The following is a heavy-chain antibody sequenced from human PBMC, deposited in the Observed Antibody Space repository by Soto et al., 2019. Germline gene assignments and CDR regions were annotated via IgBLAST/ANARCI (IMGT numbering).Heavy chain of an antibody. Sequence: ASVKGSCKASGYTFTSYGISWVRQAPGQGLEWMGWISAYNGNTNYAQKLQGRVTMTTDTSTSTVHMELRSLTLGDTAVYYCARGWDYSDYYGDYWGQGTLVTGSS. CDR1: GYTFTSYG. CDR3: ARGWDYSDYYGDY. V-gene: IGHV1-18*04. D-gene: IGHD4-17*01. J-gene: IGHJ4*02. CDR2: ISAYNGNT.